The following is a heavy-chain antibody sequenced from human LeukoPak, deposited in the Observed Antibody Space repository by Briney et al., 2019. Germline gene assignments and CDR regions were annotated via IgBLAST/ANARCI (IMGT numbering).Heavy chain of an antibody. V-gene: IGHV4-39*01. J-gene: IGHJ4*02. Sequence: SETLSLTCTVSGGSITNPTYYWGWIRQPPGKGLEWIRTIYYDGTIYYNPSLKSRVTISVDTSKNQISLKLSSVSAADTAVYYCARSLSYFFDFWGQGIQVTVSS. CDR3: ARSLSYFFDF. CDR2: IYYDGTI. CDR1: GGSITNPTYY.